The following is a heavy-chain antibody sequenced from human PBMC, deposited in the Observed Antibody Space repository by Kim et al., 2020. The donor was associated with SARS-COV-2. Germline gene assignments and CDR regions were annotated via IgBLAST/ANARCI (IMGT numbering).Heavy chain of an antibody. CDR1: GYTFTSYG. V-gene: IGHV1-18*01. D-gene: IGHD3-22*01. CDR3: ARAFTPDYYYDSSGYAGDAFYI. CDR2: ISAYNGNT. Sequence: ASVKVSCKASGYTFTSYGISWVRQAPGQGLEWMGWISAYNGNTNYAQKLQGRVTMTTDTSTSTAYMELRSLRSDDTAVYYCARAFTPDYYYDSSGYAGDAFYIWGQGTMVTVSS. J-gene: IGHJ3*02.